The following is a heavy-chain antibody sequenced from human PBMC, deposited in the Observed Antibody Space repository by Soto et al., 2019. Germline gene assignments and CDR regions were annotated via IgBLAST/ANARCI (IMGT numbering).Heavy chain of an antibody. CDR1: GYTFTSYG. D-gene: IGHD3-22*01. CDR2: ISAYNGNT. Sequence: GASVKVCCKASGYTFTSYGISWVRQAPGQGLEWMGWISAYNGNTNYAQKLQGRVTMTTDTSTSTAYMELRSLRSDDTAVYYCALPPRNYYDSSGPYDAFDIWGQGTMVTVSS. V-gene: IGHV1-18*01. CDR3: ALPPRNYYDSSGPYDAFDI. J-gene: IGHJ3*02.